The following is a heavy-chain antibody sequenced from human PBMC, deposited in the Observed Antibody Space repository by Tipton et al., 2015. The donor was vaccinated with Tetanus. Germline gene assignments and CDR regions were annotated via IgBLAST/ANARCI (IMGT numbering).Heavy chain of an antibody. Sequence: TLSLTCTVSGGSISSYYWSWIRQPPGKGLEWIGSVYFSGSTNYNPSLKSRVTISVDTSKNQFSLKLSSVTAADTAVYYCARATGSRVSSSFDRPFDYWGQGTLVTVSS. V-gene: IGHV4-4*08. CDR1: GGSISSYY. D-gene: IGHD6-13*01. CDR3: ARATGSRVSSSFDRPFDY. CDR2: VYFSGST. J-gene: IGHJ4*02.